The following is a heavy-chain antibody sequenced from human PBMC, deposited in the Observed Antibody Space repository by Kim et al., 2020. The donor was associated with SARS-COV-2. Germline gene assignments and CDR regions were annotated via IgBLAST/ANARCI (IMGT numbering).Heavy chain of an antibody. V-gene: IGHV4-59*01. CDR3: ARDKLNNYYDSSGLDI. J-gene: IGHJ3*02. Sequence: SLKSRVTNSVDTSKNQFSLKLSSVTAADTAVYYCARDKLNNYYDSSGLDIWCQGTMVTVSS. D-gene: IGHD3-22*01.